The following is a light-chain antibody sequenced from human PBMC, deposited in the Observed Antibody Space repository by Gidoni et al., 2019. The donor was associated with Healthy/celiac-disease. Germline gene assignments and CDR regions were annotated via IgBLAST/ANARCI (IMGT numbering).Light chain of an antibody. CDR3: QQYDNLPRS. J-gene: IGKJ2*03. CDR2: DAS. CDR1: QDISNY. Sequence: DSQMTQYPSSLSASVGDRVTITCQASQDISNYLNWYQQNPGKAPKLLIYDASNLETGVPSRFSGSGSGTDFTFTISSLQPADIATYYFQQYDNLPRSFGQGTKLEIK. V-gene: IGKV1-33*01.